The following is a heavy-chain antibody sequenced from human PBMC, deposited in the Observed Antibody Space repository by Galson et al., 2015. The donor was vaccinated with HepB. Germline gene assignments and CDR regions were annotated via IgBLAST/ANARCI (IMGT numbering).Heavy chain of an antibody. CDR1: GYTFTSYY. V-gene: IGHV1-46*01. CDR3: ASIRFGEGAFDI. CDR2: INPSGGST. J-gene: IGHJ3*02. D-gene: IGHD3-10*01. Sequence: SVKVSCKASGYTFTSYYMHWVRQAPGQGLEWMGIINPSGGSTSYAQKFQGRVTMTRDTSTSTVYMELSSLRSEDTAVYYCASIRFGEGAFDIWGQGTMVTVSS.